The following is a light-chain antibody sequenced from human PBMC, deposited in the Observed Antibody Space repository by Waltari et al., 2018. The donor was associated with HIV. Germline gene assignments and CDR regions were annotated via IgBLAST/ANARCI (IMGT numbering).Light chain of an antibody. V-gene: IGLV3-21*02. Sequence: SYVLTQPPSVSVAPGQTARFPCGGLHLETKSVHWYQQRPGQAPVVVVYDDSDRPSGIPERFSGSNSGNTATLTINRVEAGDEADYYCQVWDSSSDLNVVFGGGTKLTVL. J-gene: IGLJ2*01. CDR2: DDS. CDR1: HLETKS. CDR3: QVWDSSSDLNVV.